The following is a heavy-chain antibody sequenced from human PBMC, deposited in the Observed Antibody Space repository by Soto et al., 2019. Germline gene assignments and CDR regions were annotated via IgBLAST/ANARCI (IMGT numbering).Heavy chain of an antibody. J-gene: IGHJ4*02. Sequence: PGGSLRLSCAASGFTFSGYRMNWVRQAPGKGLEWVSSITTSSSYIYYANSVKGRFTISRDDAKNSLYLQMNSLRAEDTAVYYCATAYSRSSWVNPDFDYWGQGTLVTVYS. D-gene: IGHD6-13*01. CDR3: ATAYSRSSWVNPDFDY. V-gene: IGHV3-21*01. CDR1: GFTFSGYR. CDR2: ITTSSSYI.